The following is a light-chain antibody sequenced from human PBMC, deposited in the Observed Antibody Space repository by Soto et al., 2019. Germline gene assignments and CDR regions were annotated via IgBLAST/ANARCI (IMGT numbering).Light chain of an antibody. J-gene: IGLJ1*01. V-gene: IGLV2-14*01. Sequence: QSALTQPASVSGSPGQSITISCTGTSXDVGGYKYVSWYQQHPGKAPKLMIFEVSDRPSGVSHRFSGSKSGNTASLTISGLQAEDEADYYCSSYTSSTTQVYGTGTKVTVL. CDR1: SXDVGGYKY. CDR3: SSYTSSTTQV. CDR2: EVS.